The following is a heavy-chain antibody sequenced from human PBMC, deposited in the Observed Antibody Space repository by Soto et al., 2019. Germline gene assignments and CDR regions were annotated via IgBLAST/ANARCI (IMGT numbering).Heavy chain of an antibody. J-gene: IGHJ4*02. CDR2: IYRTGST. V-gene: IGHV4-4*02. Sequence: QVQLQESGPGLVKPSGTLSLTCAVSGGSFTSNNWWTWVRQPPGQGLEWIGEIYRTGSTNYNPSPKRRVTISLAKSENQFSLKVTSLTAADTAVYYCASRDPRTSVDYWGQGTLVTVSS. CDR1: GGSFTSNNW. D-gene: IGHD1-7*01. CDR3: ASRDPRTSVDY.